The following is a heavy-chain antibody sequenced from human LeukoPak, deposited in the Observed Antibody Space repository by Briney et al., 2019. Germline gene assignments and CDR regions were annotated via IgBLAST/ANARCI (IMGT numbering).Heavy chain of an antibody. Sequence: PGGSLRPSCAASGFTFSSYAMSWVRQAPGKGLEWVSAISGSGGSTYYADSVKGRFTISRDNSKNTLYLQMNSLRAEDTAVYYCASYDSSGYAFFDYWGQGTLVTVSS. D-gene: IGHD3-22*01. V-gene: IGHV3-23*01. J-gene: IGHJ4*02. CDR1: GFTFSSYA. CDR3: ASYDSSGYAFFDY. CDR2: ISGSGGST.